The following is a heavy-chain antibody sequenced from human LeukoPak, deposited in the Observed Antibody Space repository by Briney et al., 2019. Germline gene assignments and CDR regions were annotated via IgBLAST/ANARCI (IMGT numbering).Heavy chain of an antibody. D-gene: IGHD3-22*01. V-gene: IGHV3-7*01. CDR1: GFTFSSYG. CDR3: ARDQVIGYYDSSGPPDY. CDR2: IKQDGSEK. Sequence: PGGSLRLSCAASGFTFSSYGMSWVRQAPGKGLEWVANIKQDGSEKYYVDSVKGRFTISRDNAKNSLYLQMNSLRAEDTAVYYCARDQVIGYYDSSGPPDYWGQGTLVTASS. J-gene: IGHJ4*02.